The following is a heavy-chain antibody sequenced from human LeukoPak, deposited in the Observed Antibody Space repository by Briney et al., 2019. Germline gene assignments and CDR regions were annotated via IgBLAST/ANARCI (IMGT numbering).Heavy chain of an antibody. V-gene: IGHV4-34*01. J-gene: IGHJ4*02. CDR1: GGSFSGYY. Sequence: PSETLSLTCAVYGGSFSGYYWSWIRQPPGKGLEWIGEINHSGSTNYNPSLKSRVTISVDTSKIQFSLKLSSVTAADTAVYYCAYYYGSGSSFDYWGQGTLVTVSS. CDR2: INHSGST. D-gene: IGHD3-10*01. CDR3: AYYYGSGSSFDY.